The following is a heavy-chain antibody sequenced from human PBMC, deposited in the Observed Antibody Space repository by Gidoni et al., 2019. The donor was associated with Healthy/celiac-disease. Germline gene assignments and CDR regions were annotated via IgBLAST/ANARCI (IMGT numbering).Heavy chain of an antibody. V-gene: IGHV3-30*04. CDR1: GFTFSSYA. J-gene: IGHJ4*02. D-gene: IGHD2-8*01. Sequence: QVQLVESGGGVVQPGRSLRLSCAASGFTFSSYAMHWVRQAPGKGLEWVAVISYDGSNKYYADSVKGRFTISRDNSKNTLYLQMNSLRAEDTAVYYCAREIVLMVYAIQYWGQGTLVTVSS. CDR3: AREIVLMVYAIQY. CDR2: ISYDGSNK.